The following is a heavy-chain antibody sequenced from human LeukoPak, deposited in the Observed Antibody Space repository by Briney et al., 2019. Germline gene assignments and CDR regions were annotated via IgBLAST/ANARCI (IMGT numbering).Heavy chain of an antibody. CDR1: GFTFSSYS. D-gene: IGHD6-6*01. CDR3: ARGRVSLAARPPGY. Sequence: GGSLRLSCAASGFTFSSYSMNWVRQAPGKGLEWVSSISSSSSYIYYADSVKGRFTISRDNAKNSLYLQMNSLRAEDTAVYYCARGRVSLAARPPGYWGQGTLVTVSS. CDR2: ISSSSSYI. J-gene: IGHJ4*02. V-gene: IGHV3-21*01.